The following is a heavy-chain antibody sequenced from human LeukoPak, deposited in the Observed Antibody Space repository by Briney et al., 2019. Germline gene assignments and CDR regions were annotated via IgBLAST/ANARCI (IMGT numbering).Heavy chain of an antibody. J-gene: IGHJ4*02. CDR2: IYYSGSA. CDR1: GGSISSSNYY. Sequence: SSETLSLTCTVSGGSISSSNYYWGWIRQPPGKGLEWIATIYYSGSAYYNPSLNSRVTISVDTSKNQFSLKPSSVTASDTAIYYCARKFCTSANCDRGYFGYWGQGTLVTVSS. V-gene: IGHV4-39*01. CDR3: ARKFCTSANCDRGYFGY. D-gene: IGHD2-2*02.